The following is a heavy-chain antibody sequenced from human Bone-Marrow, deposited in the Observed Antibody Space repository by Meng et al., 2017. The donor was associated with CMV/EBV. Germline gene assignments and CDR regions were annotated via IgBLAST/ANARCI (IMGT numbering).Heavy chain of an antibody. CDR2: ISWDGGST. J-gene: IGHJ4*02. CDR1: GFTFDDYT. CDR3: AKCQGESRGYFDY. Sequence: GESLKISCAASGFTFDDYTMHWVRQAPGKGLEWVSLISWDGGSTYYADSVKGRFTISRDNSKNSLYLQMNSLRAEDTAVYYCAKCQGESRGYFDYWGQGTLVTVSS. V-gene: IGHV3-43*01. D-gene: IGHD3-16*01.